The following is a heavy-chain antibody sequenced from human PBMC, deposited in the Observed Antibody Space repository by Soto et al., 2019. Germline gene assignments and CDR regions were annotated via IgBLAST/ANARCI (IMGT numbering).Heavy chain of an antibody. CDR3: ARSQEVVVVPAAPIDY. CDR1: GYTFSNYY. Sequence: QVQLVQSGAEVKKPGASVKLSCKTSGYTFSNYYINWVRQAPGQGLQWMGRINPSGGGTIYAQNLQGRVTMTRVTSTSTVYMDLSSLSSEDTAVYYCARSQEVVVVPAAPIDYWGQGTLVTVSS. J-gene: IGHJ4*02. V-gene: IGHV1-46*01. D-gene: IGHD2-15*01. CDR2: INPSGGGT.